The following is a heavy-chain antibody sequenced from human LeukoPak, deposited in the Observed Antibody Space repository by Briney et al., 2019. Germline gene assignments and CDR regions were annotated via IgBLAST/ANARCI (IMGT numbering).Heavy chain of an antibody. CDR3: TRRGRNNWGEGNDY. J-gene: IGHJ4*02. D-gene: IGHD1-1*01. CDR1: GGSISAISGGPYY. CDR2: GHYSGNT. V-gene: IGHV4-39*01. Sequence: PSETLSLTCTVSGGSISAISGGPYYWGWIRQPPGKGLGWIGSGHYSGNTYNPSLKSRVTISVDTSKNQFSLKLSSVTAADTAVYYCTRRGRNNWGEGNDYWGQGTLVTVSS.